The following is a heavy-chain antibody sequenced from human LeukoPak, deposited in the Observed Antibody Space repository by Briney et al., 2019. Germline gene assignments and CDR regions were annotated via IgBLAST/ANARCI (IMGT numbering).Heavy chain of an antibody. V-gene: IGHV3-11*01. CDR1: GFTFSDCY. CDR3: ARSELLRKLIWFDP. D-gene: IGHD3-22*01. J-gene: IGHJ5*02. CDR2: ISSSGSTI. Sequence: PGGSLRLSCAASGFTFSDCYMSWIRQAPGKGLEWVSYISSSGSTIYYADSVKGRFTISRDNAKNSLYLQMNSLRAEDTAVYYCARSELLRKLIWFDPWGQGTLVTVSS.